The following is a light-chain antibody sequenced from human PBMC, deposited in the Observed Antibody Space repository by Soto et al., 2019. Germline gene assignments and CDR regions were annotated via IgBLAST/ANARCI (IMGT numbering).Light chain of an antibody. Sequence: QSALTQPASVSGSPGQSFTIYCPGKSSDGGSYNLGTGYQQHPGKAPKRMIYDGSTRPSGVSKRFSGSKSGDTASLTIAGLQAEYEAYYYCYSYAGSSSFYVCGTGTEVTGL. CDR2: DGS. J-gene: IGLJ1*01. CDR3: YSYAGSSSFYV. V-gene: IGLV2-23*01. CDR1: SSDGGSYNL.